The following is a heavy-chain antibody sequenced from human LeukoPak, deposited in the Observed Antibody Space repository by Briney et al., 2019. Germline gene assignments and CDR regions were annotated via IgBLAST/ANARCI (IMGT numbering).Heavy chain of an antibody. D-gene: IGHD1-26*01. CDR2: IRSSSSYI. CDR1: GFSLTSNS. J-gene: IGHJ5*02. V-gene: IGHV3-21*01. CDR3: ARDMGATSPRPQWFDP. Sequence: GRCLRPSCPASGFSLTSNSMRWVRQAPGDWREWVSSIRSSSSYISYADSVKGRFTISRDNAKNSLYLQMNSLRAEDTAVYYCARDMGATSPRPQWFDPWGQGILVTVSS.